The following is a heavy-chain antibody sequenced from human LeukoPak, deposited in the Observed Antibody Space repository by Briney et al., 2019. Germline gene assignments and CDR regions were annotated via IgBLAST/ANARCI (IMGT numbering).Heavy chain of an antibody. Sequence: SETLSLTCPVSGGSISSYYWSWIRQPPGKGLEWIGYIYYSGSTNYNPSLKSRVTISVDTSKNQFSLKLSSVTAADTAVYYCARASKGFDYWGQGTLVTVSS. J-gene: IGHJ4*02. CDR1: GGSISSYY. V-gene: IGHV4-59*01. CDR3: ARASKGFDY. CDR2: IYYSGST.